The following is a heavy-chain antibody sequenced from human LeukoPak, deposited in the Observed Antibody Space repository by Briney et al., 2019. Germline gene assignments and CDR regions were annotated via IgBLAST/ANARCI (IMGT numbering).Heavy chain of an antibody. CDR3: ATGAATVTTVPWGWYFDL. D-gene: IGHD4-11*01. CDR2: IWYDGSNK. J-gene: IGHJ2*01. V-gene: IGHV3-33*01. CDR1: GFTFSSYD. Sequence: GGSLRLSCAASGFTFSSYDLHWVRQAPGKGLEWGAVIWYDGSNKYYADSVKGRFTISRDNSKNTLYLQMNTLRAEDTAVYYCATGAATVTTVPWGWYFDLWGRGTLCTVSS.